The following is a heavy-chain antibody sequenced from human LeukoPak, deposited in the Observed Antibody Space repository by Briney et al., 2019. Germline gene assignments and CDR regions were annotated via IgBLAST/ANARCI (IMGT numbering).Heavy chain of an antibody. D-gene: IGHD3-10*01. V-gene: IGHV1-69*04. J-gene: IGHJ4*02. CDR1: GGTFSSYA. CDR2: IIPILGIA. Sequence: SVKVSCQASGGTFSSYAIRWVRQAPGQGLAWMGRIIPILGIANYAQKFQGRVTITANKSTSTAYMELSSLRSEDTAVYYCARVGYYGSGIDYWGQGTLVTVSS. CDR3: ARVGYYGSGIDY.